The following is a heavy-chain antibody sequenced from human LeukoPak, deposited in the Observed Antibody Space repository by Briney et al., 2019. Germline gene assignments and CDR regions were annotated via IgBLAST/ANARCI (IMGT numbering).Heavy chain of an antibody. V-gene: IGHV4-39*01. CDR3: VRGRVVVAATQYYFDY. CDR1: GGSISSSSYY. CDR2: IYYSGST. D-gene: IGHD2-15*01. J-gene: IGHJ4*02. Sequence: SETLSLTCTVSGGSISSSSYYWGWIRQPPGKGLEWIGSIYYSGSTYYNPSLKSRVTISVDTSKNQFSLKLSSVTAADTAVYYCVRGRVVVAATQYYFDYWGQGTLVTVSS.